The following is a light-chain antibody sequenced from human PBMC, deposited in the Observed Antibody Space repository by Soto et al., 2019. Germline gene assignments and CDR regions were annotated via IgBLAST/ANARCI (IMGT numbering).Light chain of an antibody. CDR3: SSYTSSSTLV. Sequence: QSVLTQPASVSGSPGQSITISCSGTRRDVGRYNYVSWYQQHPGKAPKLMIYEVSNRPSGVSSRFSGSKSGDTASLTISGLQAEDEADYFCSSYTSSSTLVFGGGTKLTVL. V-gene: IGLV2-14*01. CDR2: EVS. J-gene: IGLJ3*02. CDR1: RRDVGRYNY.